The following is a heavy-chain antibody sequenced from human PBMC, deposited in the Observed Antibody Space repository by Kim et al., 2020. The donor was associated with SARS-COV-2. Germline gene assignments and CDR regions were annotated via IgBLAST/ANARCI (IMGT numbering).Heavy chain of an antibody. CDR2: NT. D-gene: IGHD1-26*01. Sequence: NTKFSQQFQGRVTITRDTSATTASMELSSLGSEDTALYYCARDLFHTSFDYWGQGTLVAVSS. CDR3: ARDLFHTSFDY. J-gene: IGHJ4*02. V-gene: IGHV1-3*01.